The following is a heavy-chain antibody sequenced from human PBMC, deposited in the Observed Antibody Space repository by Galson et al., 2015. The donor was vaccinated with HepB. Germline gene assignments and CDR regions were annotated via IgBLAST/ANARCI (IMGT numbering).Heavy chain of an antibody. J-gene: IGHJ6*02. CDR2: ISGGVGTT. V-gene: IGHV3-23*01. CDR3: AKEGILLWRYGMDV. D-gene: IGHD3-10*01. Sequence: SLRLSCAASGLTVSTNYITWVRQAPGKGLEWVSSISGGVGTTYYGDSVKGRFSMSRDNSRTTLYLQMNSLRVEDTAIYYCAKEGILLWRYGMDVWGQGTTVTVSS. CDR1: GLTVSTNY.